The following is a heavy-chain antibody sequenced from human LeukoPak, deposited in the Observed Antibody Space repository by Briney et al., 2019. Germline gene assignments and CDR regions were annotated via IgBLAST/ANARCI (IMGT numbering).Heavy chain of an antibody. CDR2: IYDSGNE. CDR1: GGSISTSAFY. Sequence: PSETLSLTCTVSGGSISTSAFYWGWIRQPPGKGLEWIGSIYDSGNEFYNPSLKSRVTISADTSKNQISLKLNSVTAADTAMYYCARQISDYYYYYMDVWGEGITVTVSS. V-gene: IGHV4-39*01. CDR3: ARQISDYYYYYMDV. D-gene: IGHD2/OR15-2a*01. J-gene: IGHJ6*03.